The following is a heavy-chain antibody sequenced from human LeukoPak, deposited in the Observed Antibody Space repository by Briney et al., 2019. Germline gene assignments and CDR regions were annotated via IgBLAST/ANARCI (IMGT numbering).Heavy chain of an antibody. V-gene: IGHV1-69*02. Sequence: SAKVSCKASGGTFSSYTISWVRQAPGPGLEWMGRIIPILGIANYAQKFQGRVTITADKSTSTAYMELSSLRSEGTAVYYCTHYSNYRYYFDYWGQGTLVTVSS. CDR1: GGTFSSYT. CDR2: IIPILGIA. J-gene: IGHJ4*02. D-gene: IGHD4-11*01. CDR3: THYSNYRYYFDY.